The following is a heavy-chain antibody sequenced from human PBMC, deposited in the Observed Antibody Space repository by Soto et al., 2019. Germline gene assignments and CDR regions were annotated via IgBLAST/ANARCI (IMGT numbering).Heavy chain of an antibody. CDR2: ISYGGSNK. Sequence: GGSLRLSCAASGFTFSSYAMHWVRQAPGKGLEWVAVISYGGSNKYYADSVKGRFTISRDNSKNTLYLQMNSLRAEDTAVYYCARELYGSGSYYNGKGGMDVWGQGTTVTVSS. J-gene: IGHJ6*02. D-gene: IGHD3-10*01. CDR3: ARELYGSGSYYNGKGGMDV. V-gene: IGHV3-30-3*01. CDR1: GFTFSSYA.